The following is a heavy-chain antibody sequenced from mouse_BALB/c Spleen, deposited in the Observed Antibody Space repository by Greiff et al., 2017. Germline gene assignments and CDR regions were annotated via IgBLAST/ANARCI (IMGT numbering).Heavy chain of an antibody. CDR2: ISSGGGST. CDR1: GFAFSSYD. CDR3: ARDTRGDYFDY. V-gene: IGHV5-12-1*01. Sequence: DVHLVESGGGLVKPGGSLKLSCAASGFAFSSYDMSWVRQTPEKRLEWVAYISSGGGSTYYPDTVKGRFTISRDNAKNTLYLQMSSLKSEDTAMYYCARDTRGDYFDYWGQGTTLTVSS. J-gene: IGHJ2*01.